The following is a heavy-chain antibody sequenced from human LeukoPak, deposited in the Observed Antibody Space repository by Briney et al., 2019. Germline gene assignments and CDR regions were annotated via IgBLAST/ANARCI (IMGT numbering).Heavy chain of an antibody. Sequence: ASVKVSCKASGYTFTSYYMHWVRQAPGQGLEWMGIINPSGGSTSHAQKFQGRVTMTRDTSTSTVYMELSSLRSEDTAVYYCARDSRTSSSWYYALYNWFDPWGQGTLVTVSS. CDR2: INPSGGST. D-gene: IGHD6-13*01. CDR1: GYTFTSYY. V-gene: IGHV1-46*01. J-gene: IGHJ5*02. CDR3: ARDSRTSSSWYYALYNWFDP.